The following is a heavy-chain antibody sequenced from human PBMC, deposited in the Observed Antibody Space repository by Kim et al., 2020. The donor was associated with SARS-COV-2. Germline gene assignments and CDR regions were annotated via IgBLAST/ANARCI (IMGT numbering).Heavy chain of an antibody. Sequence: GTTDYRPSLKSRVTMAADTPKNQCALRLSSVTAADTAVYYCARVLGAFDIWGQGTIVTVSS. CDR2: GTT. J-gene: IGHJ3*02. V-gene: IGHV4-39*01. CDR3: ARVLGAFDI.